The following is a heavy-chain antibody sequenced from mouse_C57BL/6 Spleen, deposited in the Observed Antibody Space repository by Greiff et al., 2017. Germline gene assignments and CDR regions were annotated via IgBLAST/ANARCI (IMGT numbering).Heavy chain of an antibody. J-gene: IGHJ3*01. V-gene: IGHV1-47*01. CDR3: ARGGLHDYEEFAY. CDR1: GYTFTTYP. Sequence: VQLQESGAELAKPGASVKMSCKASGYTFTTYPIHWMKQNPGKSLEWIGNFYPYNDDTKYNEKFKGKATLTVEKSSSTVYLELSRLTSDDSAVYYCARGGLHDYEEFAYWGKGTMVTVSA. D-gene: IGHD2-4*01. CDR2: FYPYNDDT.